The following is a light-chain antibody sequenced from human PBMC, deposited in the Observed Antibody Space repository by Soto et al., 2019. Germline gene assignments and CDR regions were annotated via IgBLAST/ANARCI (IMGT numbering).Light chain of an antibody. CDR2: DAS. J-gene: IGKJ5*01. CDR3: QQYSSDPIT. CDR1: QSISSW. V-gene: IGKV1-5*01. Sequence: RVTQSPSAFSASPSARVTITCQASQSISSWLAGYQQKPGKAPKLLSYDASNLESGVPSRFSGSGSGTEFTLTIICLQPDDFATYYCQQYSSDPITCGQGTRR.